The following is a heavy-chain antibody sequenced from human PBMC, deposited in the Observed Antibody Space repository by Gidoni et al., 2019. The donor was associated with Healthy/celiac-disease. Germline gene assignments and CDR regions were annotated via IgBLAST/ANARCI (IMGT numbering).Heavy chain of an antibody. CDR3: ARDLYDTLDY. CDR2: IYYSGST. D-gene: IGHD5-12*01. J-gene: IGHJ4*02. V-gene: IGHV4-59*01. CDR1: GGSISSYY. Sequence: QVQLQESGPGLVKPSETLSLTCTVSGGSISSYYWSRIRQPPGKGLEWIGYIYYSGSTTYNPSLKSRVTISVDTSKNQFSLKLSSVTAADTAVYYCARDLYDTLDYWGQGTLVTVSS.